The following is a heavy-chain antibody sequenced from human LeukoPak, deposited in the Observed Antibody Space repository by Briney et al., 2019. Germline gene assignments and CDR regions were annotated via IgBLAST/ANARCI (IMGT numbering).Heavy chain of an antibody. CDR3: ARAAYSSTWYSRYFDL. CDR2: IGTAGEI. CDR1: GFTFRSYD. J-gene: IGHJ2*01. D-gene: IGHD6-13*01. Sequence: GGSLRLSCAASGFTFRSYDMHWVRQATGKGLEWVSGIGTAGEIYYPGSVKGRFTISRENAKNSLYLQVNSLRAGDTAVYYCARAAYSSTWYSRYFDLWGRGTLVTVSS. V-gene: IGHV3-13*01.